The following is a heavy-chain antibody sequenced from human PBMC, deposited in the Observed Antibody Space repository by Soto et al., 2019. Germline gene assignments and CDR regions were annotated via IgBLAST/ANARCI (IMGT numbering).Heavy chain of an antibody. CDR2: IYYSGST. Sequence: SETLSLTCTVSGGSISSYYWSWIRQPPGKGLEWIGYIYYSGSTNYNPSLKSRVTISVDTAKNQFSLKLSSVTAADTAVYYCAGINSSGYYIFDYWGQGTLVTVSS. CDR1: GGSISSYY. V-gene: IGHV4-59*01. D-gene: IGHD3-22*01. J-gene: IGHJ4*02. CDR3: AGINSSGYYIFDY.